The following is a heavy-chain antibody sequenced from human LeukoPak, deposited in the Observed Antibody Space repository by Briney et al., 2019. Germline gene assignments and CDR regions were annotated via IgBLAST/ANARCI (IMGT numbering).Heavy chain of an antibody. CDR2: ISSSCSTI. D-gene: IGHD1-26*01. Sequence: GRSLRLSCAASGFTFSDYYMSWIRQAPGKGLEWVSYISSSCSTIYYADSVKGRFTISRDNAKNSLYLQMNSLRADDTAVYYCARVSQWELPRFDYWGQGTLVTVSS. V-gene: IGHV3-11*01. CDR3: ARVSQWELPRFDY. J-gene: IGHJ4*02. CDR1: GFTFSDYY.